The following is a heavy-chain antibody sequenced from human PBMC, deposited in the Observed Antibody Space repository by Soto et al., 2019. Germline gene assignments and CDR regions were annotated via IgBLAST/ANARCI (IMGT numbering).Heavy chain of an antibody. J-gene: IGHJ4*02. Sequence: QVQLVQSGAEVKKPGSSVKVSCKASGGTFSSYAISWVRQAPGQGLEWMGGIIPIFGTANYAQKFQGRVTITADESTSTADMALSSLRSEDTAVYYCASGPEAGGVVVPAAIFYCGQGTLVTVSS. V-gene: IGHV1-69*12. CDR3: ASGPEAGGVVVPAAIFY. D-gene: IGHD2-2*01. CDR1: GGTFSSYA. CDR2: IIPIFGTA.